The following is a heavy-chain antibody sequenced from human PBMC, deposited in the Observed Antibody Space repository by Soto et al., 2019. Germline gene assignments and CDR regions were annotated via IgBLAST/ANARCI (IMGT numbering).Heavy chain of an antibody. CDR3: ARVPYYYDSSGYYFRWFDP. Sequence: SETLSLTCTVSGGSISSYYWSWIRQPPGKGLEWIGYIYYSGSTNYNPSLKSRVTISVDTSKNQFSLKLSSVTAADTAVYYCARVPYYYDSSGYYFRWFDPWGQGTLVTVSS. V-gene: IGHV4-59*01. D-gene: IGHD3-22*01. CDR1: GGSISSYY. CDR2: IYYSGST. J-gene: IGHJ5*02.